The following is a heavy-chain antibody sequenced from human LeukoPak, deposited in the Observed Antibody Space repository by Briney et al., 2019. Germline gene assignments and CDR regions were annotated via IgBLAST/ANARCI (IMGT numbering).Heavy chain of an antibody. CDR2: ISSSSSYI. CDR3: ARDLGRSITIFGVVPNGYYYYGMDV. J-gene: IGHJ6*02. D-gene: IGHD3-3*01. Sequence: PGGSLRLSCAASGFTFSSYSMNWVREAPGKGLEWVSSISSSSSYIYYADSVKGGFTISRDNAKNSLYLQMNSLRAEDTAVYYCARDLGRSITIFGVVPNGYYYYGMDVWGQGTTVTVSS. V-gene: IGHV3-21*01. CDR1: GFTFSSYS.